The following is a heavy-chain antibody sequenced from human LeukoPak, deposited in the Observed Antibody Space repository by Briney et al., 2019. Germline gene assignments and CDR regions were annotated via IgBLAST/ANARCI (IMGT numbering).Heavy chain of an antibody. V-gene: IGHV3-30-3*02. J-gene: IGHJ3*02. D-gene: IGHD6-19*01. CDR3: AKHSSDSDAFDI. CDR1: GFTFSSYA. Sequence: GGSLRLSCAASGFTFSSYAMHWVHQAPGKGLEWVAVISYDGSNKYYADSVKGRFTISRDNSKTTLYLQMNSLRAEDTAVYYCAKHSSDSDAFDIWGQGTMVTVSS. CDR2: ISYDGSNK.